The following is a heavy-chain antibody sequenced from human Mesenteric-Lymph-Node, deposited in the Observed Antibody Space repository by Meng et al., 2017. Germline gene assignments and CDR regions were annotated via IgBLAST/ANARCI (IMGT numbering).Heavy chain of an antibody. CDR1: GGSISSSNW. J-gene: IGHJ2*01. CDR3: ARVGWRQWSFDL. V-gene: IGHV4-4*02. CDR2: IYHSGST. Sequence: QGRLQESGPGRVQPSGTLSLTCAVSGGSISSSNWWSWVRQPPGKGLEWIGEIYHSGSTNYNPSLKSRVTISVDTSNNQFSLKLSSVTAADTAVYYCARVGWRQWSFDLWGRGTLVTVSS. D-gene: IGHD5-18*01.